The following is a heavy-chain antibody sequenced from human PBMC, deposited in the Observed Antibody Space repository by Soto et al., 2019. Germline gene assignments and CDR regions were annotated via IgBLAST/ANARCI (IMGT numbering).Heavy chain of an antibody. CDR1: GFTFSSYG. CDR2: IWYDGSNK. V-gene: IGHV3-33*01. D-gene: IGHD6-13*01. CDR3: AIVKGIAAAGTGYDAFDI. Sequence: VQLVESGGGGVQPGRYLRLSCAASGFTFSSYGMHGVRQAPGKGLEWVAVIWYDGSNKYYADSVKGRFTISRDNYKHTLYLPMNSLRAEDTAVYYCAIVKGIAAAGTGYDAFDIWGPGTMVTVSS. J-gene: IGHJ3*02.